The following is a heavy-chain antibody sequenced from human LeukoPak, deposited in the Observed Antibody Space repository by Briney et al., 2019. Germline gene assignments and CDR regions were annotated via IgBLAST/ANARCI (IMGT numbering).Heavy chain of an antibody. CDR2: IYFGGTT. CDR3: ARHRSDTGGKKGVNWFDP. D-gene: IGHD4-23*01. CDR1: GGSFSGYY. V-gene: IGHV4-59*01. J-gene: IGHJ5*02. Sequence: SETLSLTCAVYGGSFSGYYWSWIRQPPGKGLEWLGNIYFGGTTDYNSSLKSRLTISVDTFKNQLSLNLQSVTAADTATYYCARHRSDTGGKKGVNWFDPWGQGTLVTVSS.